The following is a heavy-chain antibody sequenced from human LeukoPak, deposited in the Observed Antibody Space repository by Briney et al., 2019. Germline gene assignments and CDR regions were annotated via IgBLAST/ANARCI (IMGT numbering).Heavy chain of an antibody. CDR2: MNPNSGNT. CDR3: ATGRLYYYGWGIPPLFDS. CDR1: GYTFTSYD. Sequence: GASVKVSCKASGYTFTSYDINWVRQATGQGLEWMGWMNPNSGNTGYAQKFQGRVTMTEDTSTDTAYMELSSLRSEDTAVYYCATGRLYYYGWGIPPLFDSWAKEPRVTVPS. V-gene: IGHV1-8*01. D-gene: IGHD3-10*01. J-gene: IGHJ4*02.